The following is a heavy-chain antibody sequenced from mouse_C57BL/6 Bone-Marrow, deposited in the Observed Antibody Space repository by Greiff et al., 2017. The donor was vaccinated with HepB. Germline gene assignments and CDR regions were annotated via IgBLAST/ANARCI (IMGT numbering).Heavy chain of an antibody. V-gene: IGHV3-6*01. J-gene: IGHJ3*01. CDR1: GYSITSGYY. CDR3: ASSSITTFAD. Sequence: DVQLQESGPGLVKPSQSLSLTCSVTGYSITSGYYWNWIRQFPGNKLEWMGYISYDGSNNYNPSLKNRISITRDTSKNQFCLKLNSVTTEDTATYYCASSSITTFADWGQGTLVTVSA. CDR2: ISYDGSN. D-gene: IGHD1-1*01.